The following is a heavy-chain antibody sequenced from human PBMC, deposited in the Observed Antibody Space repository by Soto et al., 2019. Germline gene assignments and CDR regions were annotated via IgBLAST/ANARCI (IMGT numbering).Heavy chain of an antibody. Sequence: SETLSLTCAVYGGSFSGYYWSWIRQPPGKGLEWIGEINHSGSTNYNPSLKSRVTISVDTPKNQFSLKLSSVTAADTAVYYCAFGGYYYYYGMDVWGQGTTVTVSS. CDR2: INHSGST. CDR1: GGSFSGYY. D-gene: IGHD3-10*01. V-gene: IGHV4-34*01. CDR3: AFGGYYYYYGMDV. J-gene: IGHJ6*02.